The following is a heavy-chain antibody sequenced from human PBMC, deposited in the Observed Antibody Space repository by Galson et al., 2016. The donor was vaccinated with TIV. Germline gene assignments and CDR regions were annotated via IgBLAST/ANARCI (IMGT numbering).Heavy chain of an antibody. D-gene: IGHD2/OR15-2a*01. V-gene: IGHV5-51*03. J-gene: IGHJ4*02. Sequence: QSGAEVKKPGDSLKISCKTSGYRFTNSWIAWVRQMPGKGLEWMGVIYPADSDTTYRPSLQGQVTMSVDKSISTAYLQWSSLKASDTAMYYCARLLTYCNATTCTTFGYFDYWGQGTPVTVSS. CDR3: ARLLTYCNATTCTTFGYFDY. CDR1: GYRFTNSW. CDR2: IYPADSDT.